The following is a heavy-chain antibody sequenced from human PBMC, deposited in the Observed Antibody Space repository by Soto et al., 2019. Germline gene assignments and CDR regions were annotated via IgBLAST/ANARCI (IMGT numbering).Heavy chain of an antibody. CDR2: IYSSGIT. CDR3: AGGATSTLRGRRLDY. J-gene: IGHJ4*02. Sequence: SETLSLTCNVSGGSISSYYWNWIRQSPGKGLEWIGYIYSSGITNYNPSLKSRVTISLDTTRNQLSLKLSSVTTADTAVYYCAGGATSTLRGRRLDYWGQGTLVPVSS. CDR1: GGSISSYY. V-gene: IGHV4-59*01. D-gene: IGHD1-26*01.